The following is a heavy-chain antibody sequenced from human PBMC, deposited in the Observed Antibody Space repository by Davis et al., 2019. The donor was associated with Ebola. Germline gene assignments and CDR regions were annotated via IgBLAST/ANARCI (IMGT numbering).Heavy chain of an antibody. CDR2: ISSSGSTI. J-gene: IGHJ4*02. V-gene: IGHV3-48*03. CDR3: ARDYSSTSCSDVGLDY. CDR1: GFTFSSYE. Sequence: GGSLRLSCAASGFTFSSYEMNWVRQAPGKGLEWVSYISSSGSTIYYADSVKGRFTISRDNAKNSLYLQMNSLRAEDTAVYYCARDYSSTSCSDVGLDYWGQGTLVTVSS. D-gene: IGHD2-2*01.